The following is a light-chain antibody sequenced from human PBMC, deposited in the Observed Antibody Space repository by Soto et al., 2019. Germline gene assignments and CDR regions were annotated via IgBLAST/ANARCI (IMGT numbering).Light chain of an antibody. Sequence: EIVLTQSPGTLSLSPGERATLSCRASQSVSNNYLAWYQKQPGQAPRLLIYDASNRATGIPDRFSGSASGTDFTLTISRLEPEDLAVYYCQQYGSSGTFGQGTRVDIK. J-gene: IGKJ1*01. CDR3: QQYGSSGT. V-gene: IGKV3-20*01. CDR1: QSVSNNY. CDR2: DAS.